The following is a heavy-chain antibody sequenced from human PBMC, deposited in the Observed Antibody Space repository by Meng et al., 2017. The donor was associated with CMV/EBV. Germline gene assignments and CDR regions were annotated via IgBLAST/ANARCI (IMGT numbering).Heavy chain of an antibody. D-gene: IGHD6-13*01. J-gene: IGHJ3*02. CDR1: GFTFSSYA. V-gene: IGHV3-48*03. CDR2: ISSSGSTI. Sequence: GGSLRLSCAASGFTFSSYAMSWVRQAPGKGLEWVSYISSSGSTIYYADSVKGRFTISRDNAKNSLYLQMNSLRAEDTAVYYCASLSWWGSSWYGDAFDIWGQGTMVTVSS. CDR3: ASLSWWGSSWYGDAFDI.